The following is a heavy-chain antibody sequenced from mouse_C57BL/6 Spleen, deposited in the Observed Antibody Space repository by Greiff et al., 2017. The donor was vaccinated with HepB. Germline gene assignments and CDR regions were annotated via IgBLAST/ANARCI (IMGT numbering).Heavy chain of an antibody. CDR1: GFNIKDYY. CDR3: TKDDYDEAWFAY. J-gene: IGHJ3*01. Sequence: EVQLQQSGAELVRPGASVKLSCTASGFNIKDYYMHWVKQRPEQGLEWIGRIDPEDGDTEYAPKFQGKATMTADTSSNTAYLQLSSLTSEDTAVYYWTKDDYDEAWFAYWGQGTLVTVSA. D-gene: IGHD2-4*01. CDR2: IDPEDGDT. V-gene: IGHV14-1*01.